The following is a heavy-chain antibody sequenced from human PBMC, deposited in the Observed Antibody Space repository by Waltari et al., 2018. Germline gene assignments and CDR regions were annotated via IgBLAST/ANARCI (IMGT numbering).Heavy chain of an antibody. CDR3: TAHYYDSSGYGMDV. CDR1: GFTFGDYA. CDR2: IRSKAYGGTT. D-gene: IGHD3-22*01. Sequence: EVQLVESGGGLVQPGRSLRLSCTASGFTFGDYAMSWFRKAPGKGLEWVGFIRSKAYGGTTEYAASVKGRFTISRDDSKSIAYLQMNSLKTEDTAVYYCTAHYYDSSGYGMDVWGQGTTVTVSS. J-gene: IGHJ6*02. V-gene: IGHV3-49*03.